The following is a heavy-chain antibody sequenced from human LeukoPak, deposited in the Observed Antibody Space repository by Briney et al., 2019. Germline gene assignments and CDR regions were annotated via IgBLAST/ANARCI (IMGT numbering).Heavy chain of an antibody. D-gene: IGHD2-8*01. J-gene: IGHJ4*02. CDR2: ISYDGSNK. CDR3: AKMVHKPDY. CDR1: GFTFSSYG. V-gene: IGHV3-30*18. Sequence: GGSLRLSCAASGFTFSSYGMHWVRQAPGKGLEWVAVISYDGSNKYYADSVKGRFTISRDNSKNTLYLQMNSLRAEDTAVYYCAKMVHKPDYWGQGTLVTVSS.